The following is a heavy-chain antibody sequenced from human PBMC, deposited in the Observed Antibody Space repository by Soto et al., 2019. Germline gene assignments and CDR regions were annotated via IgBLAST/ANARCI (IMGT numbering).Heavy chain of an antibody. CDR1: GGSFSGYY. CDR2: INHSGST. J-gene: IGHJ5*02. Sequence: QVQLQQWGAGLLKPSETLSLTCAVYGGSFSGYYWSWIRQPPGKGLEWIGEINHSGSTNYHPSLNSRVTISVDTSKNQFSLKLSSVTAADTAVYYCATGYGSGSAENWFDPWGQGTLVTVSS. V-gene: IGHV4-34*01. D-gene: IGHD3-10*01. CDR3: ATGYGSGSAENWFDP.